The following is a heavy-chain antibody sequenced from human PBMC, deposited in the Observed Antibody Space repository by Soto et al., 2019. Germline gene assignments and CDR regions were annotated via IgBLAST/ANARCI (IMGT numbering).Heavy chain of an antibody. Sequence: PSETLSLTCTVSGGSISSGDYYWSWIRQPPGKGLEWIGYIYYSGSTYYNPSLKSRVTISVDTSKNQFSLKLSSVTAADTAVYYCAREDYYGSGTPDYWGQGTLVTVSS. CDR2: IYYSGST. D-gene: IGHD3-10*01. CDR3: AREDYYGSGTPDY. CDR1: GGSISSGDYY. V-gene: IGHV4-30-4*01. J-gene: IGHJ4*02.